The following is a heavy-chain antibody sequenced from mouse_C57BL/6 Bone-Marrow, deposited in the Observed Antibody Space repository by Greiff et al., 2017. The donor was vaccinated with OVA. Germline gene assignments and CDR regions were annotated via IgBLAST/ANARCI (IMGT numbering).Heavy chain of an antibody. CDR2: INPSNGRT. D-gene: IGHD2-4*01. V-gene: IGHV1S81*02. J-gene: IGHJ3*01. Sequence: QVQLKQPGAELVKPGASVKLSCKASGYTFISYWMHWVKQRPGQGLEWIGEINPSNGRTNYNEKFKSKATLTVDKSSSTAYMQLSSLTSEDSAVYYCARPTMITTEFANWGQGTLVTVSA. CDR3: ARPTMITTEFAN. CDR1: GYTFISYW.